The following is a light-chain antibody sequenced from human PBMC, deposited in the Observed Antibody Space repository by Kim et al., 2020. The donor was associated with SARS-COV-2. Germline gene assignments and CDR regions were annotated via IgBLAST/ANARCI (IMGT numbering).Light chain of an antibody. Sequence: GQSITISCTGTSSDVGAYDFVSWYQQQPGKAPKVMIYDVSNRPSGVSNRFSGSKSGNTASLTISGLQAEDEADYYCKSYTKSSTFVFGTGTKVTVL. CDR3: KSYTKSSTFV. CDR2: DVS. CDR1: SSDVGAYDF. V-gene: IGLV2-14*03. J-gene: IGLJ1*01.